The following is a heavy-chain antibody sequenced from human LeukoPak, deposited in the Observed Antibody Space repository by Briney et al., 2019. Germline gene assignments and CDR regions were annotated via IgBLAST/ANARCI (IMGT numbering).Heavy chain of an antibody. D-gene: IGHD6-19*01. J-gene: IGHJ5*02. Sequence: SETLSLTCAVYGGSFSGYYWSWIRQPPGKGLEWIGGINHSGSTNYNPSLKSRVTISVDTSKNQFSLKLSSVTAADTAVYYCARGRLRQWLVLNWFDPWGQGTLVTVSS. V-gene: IGHV4-34*01. CDR2: INHSGST. CDR3: ARGRLRQWLVLNWFDP. CDR1: GGSFSGYY.